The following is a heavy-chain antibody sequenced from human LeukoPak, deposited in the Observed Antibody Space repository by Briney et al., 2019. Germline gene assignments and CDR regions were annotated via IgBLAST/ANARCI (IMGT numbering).Heavy chain of an antibody. CDR1: GFTFDDYA. CDR3: AKDMGDSGWFDAFDI. J-gene: IGHJ3*02. V-gene: IGHV3-9*01. D-gene: IGHD6-19*01. CDR2: ISWNSGSI. Sequence: GRSLRLSCAASGFTFDDYAMHWVRQAPGKGMEGVSGISWNSGSIGYADSVKGRFTISRDNAKNSLYLQMNSLRAEDTALYYCAKDMGDSGWFDAFDIWGQGTMVTVS.